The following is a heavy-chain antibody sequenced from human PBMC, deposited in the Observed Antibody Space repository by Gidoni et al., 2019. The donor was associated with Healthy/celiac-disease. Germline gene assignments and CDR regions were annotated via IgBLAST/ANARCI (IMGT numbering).Heavy chain of an antibody. J-gene: IGHJ3*02. V-gene: IGHV5-51*03. CDR3: ARRGYSYGFRRAFDI. Sequence: EVQLVQSGAEVKKPGESLKISCKGSGYSLTSYWIGWVRQMPGKGLEWMGIIYPGDSDTRYSPSFQGQVTISADKSISTAYLQWSSLKASDTAMYYCARRGYSYGFRRAFDIWGQGTMVTVSS. CDR1: GYSLTSYW. CDR2: IYPGDSDT. D-gene: IGHD5-18*01.